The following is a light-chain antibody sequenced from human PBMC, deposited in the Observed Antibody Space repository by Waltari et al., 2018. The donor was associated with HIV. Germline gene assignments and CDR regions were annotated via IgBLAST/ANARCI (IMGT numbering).Light chain of an antibody. V-gene: IGLV2-23*02. CDR3: CSYRGSNTWV. CDR1: RSIFGTYDL. Sequence: QAALTQPAPVSGSPGQSITFSCTGTRSIFGTYDLFSWYQEHQGKGPKLMIYEVTKRPSGVFNRFSGSKSGNTASLKFSGLQADDEAEYYCCSYRGSNTWVFGGGTKVTVL. J-gene: IGLJ3*02. CDR2: EVT.